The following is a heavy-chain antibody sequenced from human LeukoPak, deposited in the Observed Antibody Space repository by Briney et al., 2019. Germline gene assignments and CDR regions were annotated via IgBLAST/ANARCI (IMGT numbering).Heavy chain of an antibody. CDR3: AGGDYDFWSGYSY. D-gene: IGHD3-3*01. CDR2: INPSGGST. V-gene: IGHV1-46*01. J-gene: IGHJ4*02. CDR1: GYTFTSYY. Sequence: ASVKVSCKASGYTFTSYYMHWVRQAPGQGLEWMGIINPSGGSTSYAQKFQGRVTMTRDTSTSTAYMELSRLRSDDTAVYYCAGGDYDFWSGYSYWGQGTLVTVSS.